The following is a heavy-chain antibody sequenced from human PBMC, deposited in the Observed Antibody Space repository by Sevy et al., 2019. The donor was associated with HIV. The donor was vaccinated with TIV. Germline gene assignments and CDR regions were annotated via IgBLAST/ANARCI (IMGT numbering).Heavy chain of an antibody. J-gene: IGHJ3*02. V-gene: IGHV3-21*01. CDR2: ISSSANYI. CDR3: ARPYASGSWEAFDI. CDR1: GFTFSTYT. Sequence: GGSLRLSCSASGFTFSTYTMNWVRQAPGKGLEWVSSISSSANYIYYADSLKGRFTISRDNAKNSLYLQMNSLRAEDTAVYYCARPYASGSWEAFDIWGQRTMVTVSS. D-gene: IGHD3-10*01.